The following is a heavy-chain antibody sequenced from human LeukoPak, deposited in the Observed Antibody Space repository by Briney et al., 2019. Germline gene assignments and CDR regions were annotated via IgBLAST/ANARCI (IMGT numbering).Heavy chain of an antibody. CDR2: IYYSGST. Sequence: SETLSLTCTVSGGPISSGDYYWSWIRQPPGKGLEWIGYIYYSGSTYYNPSLKSRVTISVDTSKNQFSLKLSSVTAADTAVYYCARQDGYGVDYWGQGTLVTVSS. D-gene: IGHD5-24*01. J-gene: IGHJ4*02. CDR1: GGPISSGDYY. CDR3: ARQDGYGVDY. V-gene: IGHV4-30-4*01.